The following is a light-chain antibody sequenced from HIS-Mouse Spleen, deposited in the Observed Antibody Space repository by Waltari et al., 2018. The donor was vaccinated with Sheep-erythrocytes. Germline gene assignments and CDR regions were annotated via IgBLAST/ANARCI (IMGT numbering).Light chain of an antibody. V-gene: IGLV2-23*01. CDR1: SSDVGSYNL. CDR3: CSHAGSSTPWV. Sequence: QSALTQPASVSGSPGQSITISCTGTSSDVGSYNLVSWYQQHPGKAPKLMIYEGSKRPSGVSNRVPGSKSGNTASLTISGLQAEDEADYYCCSHAGSSTPWVFGGGTKLTVL. J-gene: IGLJ3*02. CDR2: EGS.